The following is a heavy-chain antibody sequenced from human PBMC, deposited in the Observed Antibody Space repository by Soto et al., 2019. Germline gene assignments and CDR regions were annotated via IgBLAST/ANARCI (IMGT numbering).Heavy chain of an antibody. V-gene: IGHV1-46*01. D-gene: IGHD2-21*02. CDR1: GYDFFKYN. J-gene: IGHJ4*02. Sequence: QVQLVQSGAEVKKPGASVKVSCKTSGYDFFKYNMHWVRQAPGQGLELMGVINPNGGYTRHAQKFQGRVIMTRDTSSTIVYMYLSGLTSADTAMYYCTRADSDVVILPDVRPLFDLWGQGALVTVSS. CDR3: TRADSDVVILPDVRPLFDL. CDR2: INPNGGYT.